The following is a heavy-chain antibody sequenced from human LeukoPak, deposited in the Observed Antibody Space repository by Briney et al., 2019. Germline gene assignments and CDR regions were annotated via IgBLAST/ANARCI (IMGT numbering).Heavy chain of an antibody. J-gene: IGHJ3*02. CDR2: IKQDGSEK. CDR1: GFTFSSYS. CDR3: AKLVDGDYEDAFDI. D-gene: IGHD4-17*01. Sequence: GGSLRLSCAASGFTFSSYSMNWVRQAPGKGLEWVANIKQDGSEKYYVDSVKGRFTISRDNSKNTLYLQMNSLRAEDTAVYYCAKLVDGDYEDAFDIRGQGTMVTVSS. V-gene: IGHV3-7*01.